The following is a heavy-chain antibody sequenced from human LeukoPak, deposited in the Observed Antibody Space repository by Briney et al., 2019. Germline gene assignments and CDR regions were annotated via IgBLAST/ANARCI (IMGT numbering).Heavy chain of an antibody. D-gene: IGHD2-2*01. Sequence: GSLRLSCAASGFTFSSYWMNWVRQPPGKGLEWIGEIYHSGSTNYNPSLESRVTVSVDKSKNQFSLDLSSVTAADTAVYYCARFCGSTSWHSGYYYGIDVWGQGTTVTVSS. CDR2: IYHSGST. CDR1: GFTFSSYW. CDR3: ARFCGSTSWHSGYYYGIDV. V-gene: IGHV4-4*02. J-gene: IGHJ6*02.